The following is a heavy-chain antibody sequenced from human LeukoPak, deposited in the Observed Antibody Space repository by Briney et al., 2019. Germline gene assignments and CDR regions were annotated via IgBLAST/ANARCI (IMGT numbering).Heavy chain of an antibody. J-gene: IGHJ4*02. Sequence: ASVKVSCKASGYTFTTYGISWVRQAPGQGLEWMGWISAYNGNTNYAQKVQGRVTMTTDTSTSTAYMELSSLRSEDTAVYYCARGPKWRLNDYWGQGTLVTVSS. CDR3: ARGPKWRLNDY. CDR1: GYTFTTYG. V-gene: IGHV1-18*01. CDR2: ISAYNGNT. D-gene: IGHD6-25*01.